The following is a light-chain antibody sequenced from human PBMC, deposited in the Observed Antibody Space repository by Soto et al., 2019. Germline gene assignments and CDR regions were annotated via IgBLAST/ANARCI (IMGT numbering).Light chain of an antibody. CDR3: LAWDDSLNGNL. Sequence: QPVLTQPPSASGTPGQRVTISCSGSSSNIESNTVYWYQQLPGMAPRLLIHTNDRRPSGVPDRFSGSKSGTSASLAISGLQSEDEADYYCLAWDDSLNGNLFGTGTKLPVL. CDR2: TND. CDR1: SSNIESNT. V-gene: IGLV1-44*01. J-gene: IGLJ1*01.